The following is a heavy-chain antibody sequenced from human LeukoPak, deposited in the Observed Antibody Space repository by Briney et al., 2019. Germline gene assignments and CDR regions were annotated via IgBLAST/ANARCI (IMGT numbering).Heavy chain of an antibody. V-gene: IGHV6-1*01. J-gene: IGHJ4*02. CDR2: TYQRSKWYN. Sequence: SQTLSLTCAISGDSVSINSAAWNWIRRSPSRGLEWLGRTYQRSKWYNDYAVSVKSRITINPDISKNQFSLQLNSVTPEDTAVYYCARSPSPYSSGWYFDYWGQGTLVTVSS. D-gene: IGHD6-19*01. CDR1: GDSVSINSAA. CDR3: ARSPSPYSSGWYFDY.